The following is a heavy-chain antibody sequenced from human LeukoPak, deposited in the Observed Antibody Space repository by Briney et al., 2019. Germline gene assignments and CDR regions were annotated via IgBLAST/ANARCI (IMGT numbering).Heavy chain of an antibody. V-gene: IGHV1-2*02. D-gene: IGHD4-17*01. CDR3: ARGLDYGDCYFDY. J-gene: IGHJ4*02. Sequence: ASVKVSCKASGYTFTGYYMHWVRQAPGQGLEWMGWINPNSGGTNYAQKFQGRVTMTRDTSISTAYMELSRLRSDDTAVYYCARGLDYGDCYFDYWGQGTLVTVSS. CDR1: GYTFTGYY. CDR2: INPNSGGT.